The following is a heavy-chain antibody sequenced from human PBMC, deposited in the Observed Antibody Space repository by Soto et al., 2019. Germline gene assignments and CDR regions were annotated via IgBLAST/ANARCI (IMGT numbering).Heavy chain of an antibody. D-gene: IGHD6-13*01. CDR3: AKTPGVETPGYPIFYFDF. J-gene: IGHJ4*02. CDR2: ISSSGDTI. Sequence: GGSLRLSCAASGFTFSTYEMNWVRRAPGKGLEWVSYISSSGDTINNADSVRGRFSISRDNAKNSLFLQMNSLRAEDTAVYYCAKTPGVETPGYPIFYFDFWGQGALVTVSS. V-gene: IGHV3-48*03. CDR1: GFTFSTYE.